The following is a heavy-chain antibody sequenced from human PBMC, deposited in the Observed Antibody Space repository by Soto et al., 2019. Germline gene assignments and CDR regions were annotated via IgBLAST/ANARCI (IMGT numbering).Heavy chain of an antibody. D-gene: IGHD3-10*01. CDR1: GYTFTNNV. CDR3: ATPTPLRGAMITNINFDF. V-gene: IGHV1-3*01. Sequence: ASVKVSCKAAGYTFTNNVIHWLRQAPGQTLEWMGWISPKKGNTKYAQNFQARVTVTEDTVTGTAYMELRGLKSDDTAVYYCATPTPLRGAMITNINFDFWGQGTPVTVSS. J-gene: IGHJ4*02. CDR2: ISPKKGNT.